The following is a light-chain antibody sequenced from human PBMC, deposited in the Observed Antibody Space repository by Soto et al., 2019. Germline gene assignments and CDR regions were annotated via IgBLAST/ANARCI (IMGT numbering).Light chain of an antibody. Sequence: EKVMTQSPVTLSVSPGERATLSCRASQSVSSNVAWYQQKPGQAPRLLIYDAFTRATGIPGRFSGSGSGTEFTLTISSLQSEDFAIYYCQHYNNWPFLTFGGGTKLEIK. CDR2: DAF. CDR1: QSVSSN. CDR3: QHYNNWPFLT. J-gene: IGKJ4*01. V-gene: IGKV3-15*01.